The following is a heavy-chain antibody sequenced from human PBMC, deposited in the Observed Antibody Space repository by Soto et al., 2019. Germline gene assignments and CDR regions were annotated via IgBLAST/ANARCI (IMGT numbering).Heavy chain of an antibody. CDR2: IWYDGSNK. V-gene: IGHV3-33*01. J-gene: IGHJ4*02. CDR3: ARDPAGDSSSG. Sequence: QVQLVESGGGVVQPGRSLRLSCAASGFTFSSYGMHWVRQAPGKGLEWVAVIWYDGSNKYYADSVKGRFTISRDNSKNPLYLQMNSLRAEDTAVYYCARDPAGDSSSGWGQGTLVTVSS. CDR1: GFTFSSYG. D-gene: IGHD6-13*01.